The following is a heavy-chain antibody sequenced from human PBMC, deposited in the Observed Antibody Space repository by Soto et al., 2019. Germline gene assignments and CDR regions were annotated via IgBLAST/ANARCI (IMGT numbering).Heavy chain of an antibody. J-gene: IGHJ4*02. CDR2: IIPIFGTA. D-gene: IGHD5-12*01. CDR3: ALGWGKWLRPDFDY. V-gene: IGHV1-69*06. Sequence: QVQLVQSGAEVKKPGSSVKVSCTASGGTFSSYAISWVRQAPGQGLEWMGGIIPIFGTANYAQKFQGRVTITADKSTSTAYMELSSLRSEDTAVYYCALGWGKWLRPDFDYWGQGTLVTVSS. CDR1: GGTFSSYA.